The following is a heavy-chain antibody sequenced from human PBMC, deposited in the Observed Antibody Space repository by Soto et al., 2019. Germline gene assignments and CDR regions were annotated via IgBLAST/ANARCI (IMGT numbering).Heavy chain of an antibody. J-gene: IGHJ6*02. Sequence: SETLSLTCTVSGGSISSRSYYWGWIRQPPGKGLEWIGSIYYSGSTYYNPSLKSRVTISVDTSKNQFSLKLSSVTAADTAVYYWARSLTTVVTMDVWGQGTTVTVSS. CDR3: ARSLTTVVTMDV. CDR1: GGSISSRSYY. V-gene: IGHV4-39*01. CDR2: IYYSGST. D-gene: IGHD4-17*01.